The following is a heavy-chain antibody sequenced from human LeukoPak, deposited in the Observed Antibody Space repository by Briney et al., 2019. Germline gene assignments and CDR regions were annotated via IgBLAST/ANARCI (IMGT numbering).Heavy chain of an antibody. D-gene: IGHD6-13*01. V-gene: IGHV4-39*07. J-gene: IGHJ5*02. Sequence: SESLSLTCTVSGGSISSSSYYWGWIRQPPGKGLEWIGSIYYSGSTYYNPSLESRVTISVDTSKNQFSLKLSSVTAADTAVYYCARGAAAGLNWFDPWGQGTLVTVSS. CDR3: ARGAAAGLNWFDP. CDR2: IYYSGST. CDR1: GGSISSSSYY.